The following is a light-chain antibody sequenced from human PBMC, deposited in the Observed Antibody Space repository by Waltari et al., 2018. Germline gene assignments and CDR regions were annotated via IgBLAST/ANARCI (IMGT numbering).Light chain of an antibody. J-gene: IGLJ1*01. CDR2: GNS. Sequence: QSVLTQPPSVSGAPGQRVTISCTGSSSNIGADYDVHWYQQLPGTAPKLLIYGNSNRPSGVPDRFSGSKSGTSASLASTGLQVEDEADYYCQSYDSSLSGQGVFGTGTKVTVL. CDR1: SSNIGADYD. V-gene: IGLV1-40*01. CDR3: QSYDSSLSGQGV.